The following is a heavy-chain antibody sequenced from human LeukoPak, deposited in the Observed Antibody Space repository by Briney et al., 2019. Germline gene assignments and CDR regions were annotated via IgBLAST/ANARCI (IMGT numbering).Heavy chain of an antibody. CDR2: INPNSGGT. CDR3: ARASYDSSDFEYFQH. CDR1: GSTFTYYY. Sequence: ASVGVSFQASGSTFTYYYMHWVRPAPGQGLEWMGWINPNSGGTNSAQKFQGRVTMTSDTSITTAYMELSRLRSDDTALFYCARASYDSSDFEYFQHWGQGTLVTVSS. V-gene: IGHV1-2*02. J-gene: IGHJ1*01. D-gene: IGHD3-22*01.